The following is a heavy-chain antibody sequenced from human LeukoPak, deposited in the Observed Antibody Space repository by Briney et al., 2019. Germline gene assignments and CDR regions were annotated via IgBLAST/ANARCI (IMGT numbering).Heavy chain of an antibody. CDR2: ISYDGTYK. J-gene: IGHJ4*02. D-gene: IGHD3-10*01. V-gene: IGHV3-30-3*01. CDR3: ARGPHKAITMVRGVIGY. CDR1: GFTFSSYA. Sequence: GGSLRLSCAASGFTFSSYAMHWVRQAPGKGLEWVAVISYDGTYKYYADSVKGRFTISRDNSKNTLYLQMNSLRAEDTAVYYCARGPHKAITMVRGVIGYWGQGTLVTVSS.